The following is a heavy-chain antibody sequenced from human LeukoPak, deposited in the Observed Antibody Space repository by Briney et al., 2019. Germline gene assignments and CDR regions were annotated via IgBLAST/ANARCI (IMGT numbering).Heavy chain of an antibody. D-gene: IGHD3-10*01. CDR1: GFAFSSCW. CDR3: ATDSFGTFDY. V-gene: IGHV3-7*03. CDR2: IKEDGSEK. J-gene: IGHJ4*02. Sequence: GGSLRLSCAASGFAFSSCWMNWVRQAPGQGLEGVAKIKEDGSEKYYLDSVKSRFTISRDNAENSLYLQMNSLRAEDTAVYYGATDSFGTFDYSGQGTPVTVSS.